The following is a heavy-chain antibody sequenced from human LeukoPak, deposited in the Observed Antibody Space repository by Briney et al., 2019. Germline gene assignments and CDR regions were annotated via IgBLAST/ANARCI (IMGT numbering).Heavy chain of an antibody. D-gene: IGHD6-19*01. CDR2: ISGSGGNR. V-gene: IGHV3-23*01. CDR1: GFTFSSYA. Sequence: GGSLRLSCAASGFTFSSYAMSWVRQAPGKGLEGVSAISGSGGNRYYADSVKGRFTISRDKSKNTLYLQMNSLRAEDTAVYYCAKDSLPFVSGWYYWGQGTLVTVSS. J-gene: IGHJ4*02. CDR3: AKDSLPFVSGWYY.